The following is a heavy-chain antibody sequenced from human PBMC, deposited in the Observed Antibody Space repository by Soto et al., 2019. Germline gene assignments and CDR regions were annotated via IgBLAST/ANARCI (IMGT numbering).Heavy chain of an antibody. D-gene: IGHD6-19*01. CDR2: INAYNGNT. Sequence: QVQLVQSGGEVKRPGASVKVSCKASGYMFSNYAIRWVRQAPGQGLEWMGWINAYNGNTNYAQKFKGRVTMATDTSPKTAYFDLTSLRSGATAVFFCARGGSSGWFDYWGQGTLVIVSS. CDR3: ARGGSSGWFDY. V-gene: IGHV1-18*01. CDR1: GYMFSNYA. J-gene: IGHJ4*02.